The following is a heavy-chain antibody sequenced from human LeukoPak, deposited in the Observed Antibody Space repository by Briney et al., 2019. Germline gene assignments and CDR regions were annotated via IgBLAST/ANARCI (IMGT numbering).Heavy chain of an antibody. V-gene: IGHV3-23*01. D-gene: IGHD3-10*01. Sequence: PGGSLRLSYAASGFTFSSYEMNWVRQAPGKGLECVSTISGSGGSTYYADSVKGRFTISRDNSKNTLYLQMNGLRAQDTAVYYCARAYGSARKGFTYLFDYWGQGTLVTVSS. CDR3: ARAYGSARKGFTYLFDY. J-gene: IGHJ4*02. CDR2: ISGSGGST. CDR1: GFTFSSYE.